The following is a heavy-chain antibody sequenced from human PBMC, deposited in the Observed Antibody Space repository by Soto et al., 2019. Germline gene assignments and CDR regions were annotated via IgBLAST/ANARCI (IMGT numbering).Heavy chain of an antibody. D-gene: IGHD5-12*01. CDR1: GGSISSSY. J-gene: IGHJ4*02. Sequence: QVQLQESGPGLVKPSETLSLMCTVSGGSISSSYWSWIRQPPGKGLEWIGYIYYSGSTNYNPSLKSRVTISVDTPKNQFSLKRSSVTAADTAVYYCARERRDGYKHYFDYWGQGTLVTVSS. V-gene: IGHV4-59*01. CDR2: IYYSGST. CDR3: ARERRDGYKHYFDY.